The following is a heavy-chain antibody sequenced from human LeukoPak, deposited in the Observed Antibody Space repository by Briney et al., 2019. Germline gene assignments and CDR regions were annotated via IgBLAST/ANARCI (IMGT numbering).Heavy chain of an antibody. D-gene: IGHD7-27*01. V-gene: IGHV4-34*01. J-gene: IGHJ5*01. CDR3: AKGVWAPRFDS. CDR2: INHSGSI. CDR1: GASFSYDY. Sequence: SETLSLTCAVYGASFSYDYWSWIRQAPGKGLEWIGEINHSGSITYNPSLKSRVTISAEKSKTQFSLRFTSVTAADTAVYYCAKGVWAPRFDSWGQGTLVTVSS.